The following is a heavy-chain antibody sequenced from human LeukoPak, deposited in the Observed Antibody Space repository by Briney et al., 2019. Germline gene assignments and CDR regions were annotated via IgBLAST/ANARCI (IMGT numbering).Heavy chain of an antibody. V-gene: IGHV3-74*01. J-gene: IGHJ4*01. D-gene: IGHD2-21*02. CDR3: ARELPREVTLDY. CDR1: EFNFFSYG. CDR2: IFTDGSTT. Sequence: GGSLRLSCVASEFNFFSYGMQWVRQAPGKELLWVSRIFTDGSTTSYADSVKGRFTISRDNAKNTLYLEMKSLRVEDTAVYYCARELPREVTLDYWGQGTLVTVSP.